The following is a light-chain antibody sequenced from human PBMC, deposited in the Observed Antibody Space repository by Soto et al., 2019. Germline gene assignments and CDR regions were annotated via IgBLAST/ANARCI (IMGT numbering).Light chain of an antibody. CDR1: QDIATY. J-gene: IGKJ1*01. CDR2: DAS. V-gene: IGKV1-33*01. CDR3: QQYDNLPPTWT. Sequence: DIQMTQSPSSLSASVGNRVTITCQPRQDIATYLNWYQQKPGKAPNLLIYDASNVETGVPSRFSGGGSRTHFTFTISNLQPEDIATYYCQQYDNLPPTWTFGQGTKVDIK.